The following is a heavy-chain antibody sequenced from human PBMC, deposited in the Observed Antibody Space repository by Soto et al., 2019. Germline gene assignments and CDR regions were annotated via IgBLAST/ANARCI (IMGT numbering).Heavy chain of an antibody. V-gene: IGHV3-21*01. D-gene: IGHD3-10*01. J-gene: IGHJ5*01. CDR1: GLTCSSYY. Sequence: VGSLRHSCAASGLTCSSYYMNWVRQAPGKGLEWVSSISSSSSYIYYAASVNGRFTISRDNAKNSLYLQMNSLRAEDTAVYYCAGTYGSADSWGQGTLVTVSS. CDR2: ISSSSSYI. CDR3: AGTYGSADS.